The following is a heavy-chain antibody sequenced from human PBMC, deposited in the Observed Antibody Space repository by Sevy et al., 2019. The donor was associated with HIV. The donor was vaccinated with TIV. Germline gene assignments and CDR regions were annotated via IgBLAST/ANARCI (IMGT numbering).Heavy chain of an antibody. J-gene: IGHJ1*01. D-gene: IGHD6-13*01. CDR1: GYSFTSYW. Sequence: GESLKISCKGSGYSFTSYWIGWVRQMPGKGLEWMGIIYPGDSDTRYSPSFQGQVTISADKSISTAYLQWSSLKASDTAMYYCARGPSIADPYSYFQHWGQGTLVTVSS. V-gene: IGHV5-51*01. CDR2: IYPGDSDT. CDR3: ARGPSIADPYSYFQH.